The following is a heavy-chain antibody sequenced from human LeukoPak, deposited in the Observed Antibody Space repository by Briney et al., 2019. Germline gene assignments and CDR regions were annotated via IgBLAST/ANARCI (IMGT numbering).Heavy chain of an antibody. Sequence: SSQTLSLTCTVSGGSISSGGYYWSWIRQHPGEGLEWIGYIYYSGSTYYNPSLKSRVTISVDTSKNQFSLKLSSVTAADTAVYYCARVTPSGWYFFDYWGQGTLVTVSS. J-gene: IGHJ4*02. V-gene: IGHV4-31*03. CDR3: ARVTPSGWYFFDY. D-gene: IGHD6-19*01. CDR1: GGSISSGGYY. CDR2: IYYSGST.